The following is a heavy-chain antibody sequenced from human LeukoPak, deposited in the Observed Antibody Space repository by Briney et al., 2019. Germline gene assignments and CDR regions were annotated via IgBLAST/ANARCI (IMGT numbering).Heavy chain of an antibody. D-gene: IGHD2-21*02. CDR1: GGSITSSSSY. Sequence: SQTLSLTCPVSGGSITSSSSYWGWIRQPPGKGLERIGSIYYSGSTYYNPSLKSRVTISVDTSKNQFSLKLSSVTAADTAVYYCARVWGWVTTPIGFDPWGQGTLVTVSS. V-gene: IGHV4-39*07. J-gene: IGHJ5*02. CDR3: ARVWGWVTTPIGFDP. CDR2: IYYSGST.